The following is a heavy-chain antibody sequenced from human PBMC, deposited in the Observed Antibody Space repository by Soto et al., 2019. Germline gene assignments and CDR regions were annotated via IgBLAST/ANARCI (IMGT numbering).Heavy chain of an antibody. D-gene: IGHD1-26*01. CDR1: GGNFSSYS. Sequence: AAVKISCKDSGGNFSSYSFSWVRQATGEGREWMGGIIPIFGTANYAQTFQGRVTITADKSTSTAYMELSSLRSEDTAVYYCARDFNGIVGATGWRLFDYWGQGTLVTVSS. J-gene: IGHJ4*01. V-gene: IGHV1-69*06. CDR2: IIPIFGTA. CDR3: ARDFNGIVGATGWRLFDY.